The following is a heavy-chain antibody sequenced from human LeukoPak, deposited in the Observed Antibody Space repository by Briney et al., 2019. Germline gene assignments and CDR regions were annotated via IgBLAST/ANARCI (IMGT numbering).Heavy chain of an antibody. CDR1: GYTFTGYY. D-gene: IGHD2-2*01. CDR2: INPNSGGT. V-gene: IGHV1-2*02. J-gene: IGHJ5*02. Sequence: ASVKVSCTASGYTFTGYYMHWVRQAPGQGLEWMGWINPNSGGTNYAQKFQGRVTMTRDTSISTAYMELSRLRSDDTAVYYCARMMPGAPYNWFDPWGQGTLVTVSS. CDR3: ARMMPGAPYNWFDP.